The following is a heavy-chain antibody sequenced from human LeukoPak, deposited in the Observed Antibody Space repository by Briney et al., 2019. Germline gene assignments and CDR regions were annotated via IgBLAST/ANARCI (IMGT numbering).Heavy chain of an antibody. Sequence: KPSETLSFTCTVPGGSISSSRYYWGWIRQPPGKRLEWIGSIYYSGNTYYNPSLKSRVSISLDTSKNQFSLKLSSVTAADTAVYYCARRYYYDSSGRDPFDCWGQGTLVTVSS. CDR3: ARRYYYDSSGRDPFDC. CDR2: IYYSGNT. D-gene: IGHD3-22*01. V-gene: IGHV4-39*01. J-gene: IGHJ4*02. CDR1: GGSISSSRYY.